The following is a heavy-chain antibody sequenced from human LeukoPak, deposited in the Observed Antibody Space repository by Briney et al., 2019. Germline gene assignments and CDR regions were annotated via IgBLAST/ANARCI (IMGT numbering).Heavy chain of an antibody. Sequence: GGSLRLSCAASGFTFSSYAMSWVREAPGKGLEWVSAISGSGGSTYYADSVKGRFTISRDNSKNTLYLQMNSLRAEDTAVYYCAKDGPQWYDFWSGYCDYWGQGTLVTVSS. CDR3: AKDGPQWYDFWSGYCDY. J-gene: IGHJ4*02. CDR2: ISGSGGST. V-gene: IGHV3-23*01. D-gene: IGHD3-3*01. CDR1: GFTFSSYA.